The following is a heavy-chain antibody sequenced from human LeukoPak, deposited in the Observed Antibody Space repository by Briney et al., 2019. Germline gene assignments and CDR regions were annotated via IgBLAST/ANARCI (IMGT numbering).Heavy chain of an antibody. CDR2: MNPNSGNT. D-gene: IGHD3-22*01. J-gene: IGHJ4*02. Sequence: ASVKVSCKASGYTFTSYDINWVRQAPGQGLEWVGWMNPNSGNTGYAQKFQGRVTMTRNTSISTAYMELSSLRSDDTAVYYCARRYYDSSGYGEYFDYWGQGTLVTVSS. V-gene: IGHV1-8*01. CDR3: ARRYYDSSGYGEYFDY. CDR1: GYTFTSYD.